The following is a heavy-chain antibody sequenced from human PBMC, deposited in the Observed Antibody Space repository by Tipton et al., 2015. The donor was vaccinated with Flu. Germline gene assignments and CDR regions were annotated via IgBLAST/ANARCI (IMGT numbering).Heavy chain of an antibody. CDR2: INPNSGDT. D-gene: IGHD3-9*01. CDR3: ARELLTGSVVYYYGMDV. J-gene: IGHJ6*02. CDR1: GYTLTDYY. Sequence: QLVQSGAEVKKPGASVKVSCKDSGYTLTDYYMHWVRQAPGQGLEWMGRINPNSGDTDSAQKFHGRVTMARDTSISTAYMLLSSLRSGDTAVYYCARELLTGSVVYYYGMDVWGHGTTVTVSS. V-gene: IGHV1-2*06.